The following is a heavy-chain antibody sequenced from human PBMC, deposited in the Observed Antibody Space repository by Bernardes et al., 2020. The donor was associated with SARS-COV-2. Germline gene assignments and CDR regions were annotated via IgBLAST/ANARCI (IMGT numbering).Heavy chain of an antibody. J-gene: IGHJ4*02. CDR3: TTGAESYYDSSGFSYYFDF. D-gene: IGHD3-22*01. CDR2: IKRKTDCFTT. V-gene: IGHV3-15*07. Sequence: GGSLRLSCAASGFTFSNAWMNWVRQAPGKGLEWVGHIKRKTDCFTTDYAAPVKGRFTISRDDSKNTMYLQMNSLKTEDTAVYYCTTGAESYYDSSGFSYYFDFWGQGTLVTVSS. CDR1: GFTFSNAW.